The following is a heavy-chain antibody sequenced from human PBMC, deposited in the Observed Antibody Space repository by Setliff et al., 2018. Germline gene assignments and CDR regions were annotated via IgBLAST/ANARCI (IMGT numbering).Heavy chain of an antibody. CDR3: ARGNSGGDY. Sequence: KPGGSLRLSCAASGFTFSSYTMNWVRQAPGQGLEWVSSIDSSSTYYADSVKGRFTISRDNAKNTLYLQMNSLRAEDTAVYYCARGNSGGDYWGQGTLVTVSS. J-gene: IGHJ4*02. CDR1: GFTFSSYT. D-gene: IGHD6-25*01. V-gene: IGHV3-21*01. CDR2: IDSSST.